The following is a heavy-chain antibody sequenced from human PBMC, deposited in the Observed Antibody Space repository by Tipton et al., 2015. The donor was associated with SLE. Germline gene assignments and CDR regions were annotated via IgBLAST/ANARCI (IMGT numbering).Heavy chain of an antibody. CDR3: AKAIGIQNDFWSGYYLDY. CDR1: GFTFSSYA. Sequence: SLRLSCAASGFTFSSYAMTWVRQAPGKGLEWVSFIYAGGSTYYADSVRGRFTVSRDNSKNTLYLQMNSLRAEDTAVYYCAKAIGIQNDFWSGYYLDYWGQGTLVTVSS. V-gene: IGHV3-23*03. J-gene: IGHJ4*02. CDR2: IYAGGST. D-gene: IGHD3-3*01.